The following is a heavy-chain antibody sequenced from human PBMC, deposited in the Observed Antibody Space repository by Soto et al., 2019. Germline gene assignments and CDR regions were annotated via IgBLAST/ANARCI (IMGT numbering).Heavy chain of an antibody. D-gene: IGHD4-17*01. J-gene: IGHJ5*02. Sequence: QVHLVESGGGMVQPGGSLRLSCAASGFTFSNYVMHWVRQAPGKGLEWVSVISYDGGNEYYADSVKGRFTISRDNSKNTVYLQMNSLRPEDTAVYYCAREKGDYGDSLTWFDPWGRGTLVTVSS. CDR1: GFTFSNYV. CDR3: AREKGDYGDSLTWFDP. V-gene: IGHV3-30-3*01. CDR2: ISYDGGNE.